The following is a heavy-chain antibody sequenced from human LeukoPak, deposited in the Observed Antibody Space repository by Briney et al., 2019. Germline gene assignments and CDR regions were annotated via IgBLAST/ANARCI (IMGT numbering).Heavy chain of an antibody. CDR2: ISETGGTT. J-gene: IGHJ2*01. V-gene: IGHV3-23*01. Sequence: GGSLRLSCATSGFTFADYTMNWVRQAPGEGLEWVSGISETGGTTYYADSVKGRFTISRDNSKNTLYVQMNSLRVEDTAVYYCAKDRSTSRYWYFDLWGRGTLVTVSS. CDR3: AKDRSTSRYWYFDL. CDR1: GFTFADYT.